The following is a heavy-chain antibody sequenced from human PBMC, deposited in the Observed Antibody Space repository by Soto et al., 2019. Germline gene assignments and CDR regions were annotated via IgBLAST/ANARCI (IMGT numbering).Heavy chain of an antibody. J-gene: IGHJ4*02. D-gene: IGHD2-15*01. Sequence: ESGGGVVQPGRSLRLSCAASGFTFGYYAMHWVRQAPGKGLEWVAVIWNDGSKKYYADSVKGRITISRDNSKNTLFLQMNSLRGEDTAVYHCAREGGYCSGGRCYSFDYWGQGTLVTVSS. CDR1: GFTFGYYA. CDR2: IWNDGSKK. CDR3: AREGGYCSGGRCYSFDY. V-gene: IGHV3-33*01.